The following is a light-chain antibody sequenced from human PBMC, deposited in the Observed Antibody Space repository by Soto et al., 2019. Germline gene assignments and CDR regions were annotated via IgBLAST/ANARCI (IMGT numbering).Light chain of an antibody. CDR2: RAS. J-gene: IGKJ1*01. CDR3: QLYQILRT. V-gene: IGKV3-15*01. CDR1: QTIYSN. Sequence: IMMTQSPATLSVSLGERATLSCRAGQTIYSNVAWYQQRPGQAPRLLIYRASTRATGVPARFSGSGSGTEFTLTISSLQSEDFAIYYCQLYQILRTFGQGTKV.